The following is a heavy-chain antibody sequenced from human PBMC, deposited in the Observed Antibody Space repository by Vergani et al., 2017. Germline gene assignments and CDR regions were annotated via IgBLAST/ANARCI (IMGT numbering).Heavy chain of an antibody. D-gene: IGHD3-10*01. V-gene: IGHV4-34*02. J-gene: IGHJ4*02. CDR3: ASRRPRLNLGSKSNAGTFDS. Sequence: QVHIQQRGAGVLKPSETLSLTCGVLGGSLSGYFWSLIRQSPGRGLEWIGEITAIGSAKYSPSATSRVTISVDTSRGEFTLTVTSVTAADTGLYFCASRRPRLNLGSKSNAGTFDSWGQGTLVTVSS. CDR2: ITAIGSA. CDR1: GGSLSGYF.